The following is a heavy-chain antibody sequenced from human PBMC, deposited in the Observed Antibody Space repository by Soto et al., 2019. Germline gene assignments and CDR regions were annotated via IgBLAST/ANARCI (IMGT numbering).Heavy chain of an antibody. CDR2: IYYSGST. CDR3: ASRLYYDSSGFERGGMDV. CDR1: GGTSVSHY. D-gene: IGHD3-22*01. J-gene: IGHJ6*02. V-gene: IGHV4-59*05. Sequence: LLIMCVRCTVLGGTSVSHYGRWILKKQGKGLEWIGSIYYSGSTYYNPSLKSRVTISVDTSKNQFSLKLSSVTAADTAVYYCASRLYYDSSGFERGGMDVWRHGTTVPVSS.